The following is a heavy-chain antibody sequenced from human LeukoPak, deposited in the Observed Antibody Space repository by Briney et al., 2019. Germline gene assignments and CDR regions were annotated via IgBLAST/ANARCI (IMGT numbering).Heavy chain of an antibody. CDR1: EFTFSSHP. CDR2: ICSSSGCT. CDR3: ARISLPPSDNFDS. V-gene: IGHV3-23*01. J-gene: IGHJ4*02. D-gene: IGHD2-15*01. Sequence: GGSLRLSCAASEFTFSSHPMGWVRRAPGKGLEWVSSICSSSGCTYYADSVRGRFAISRDDSKNTLYLQMNSLRAEDTAVYYWARISLPPSDNFDSWGQGTLVTVSS.